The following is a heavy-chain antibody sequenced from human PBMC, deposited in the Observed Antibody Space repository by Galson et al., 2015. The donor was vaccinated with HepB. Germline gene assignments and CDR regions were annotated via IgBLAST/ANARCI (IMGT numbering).Heavy chain of an antibody. V-gene: IGHV3-30-3*01. CDR1: GFTFSSYA. D-gene: IGHD6-19*01. CDR3: ARIAVAGTGVDY. J-gene: IGHJ4*02. Sequence: SLRLSCAASGFTFSSYAMHWVRQAPGKGLEWVAVISYDGSNKYYADSVKGRFTISRDNSKNTLYLQMNSLRAEDTAVYYCARIAVAGTGVDYWGQGTLVTVSS. CDR2: ISYDGSNK.